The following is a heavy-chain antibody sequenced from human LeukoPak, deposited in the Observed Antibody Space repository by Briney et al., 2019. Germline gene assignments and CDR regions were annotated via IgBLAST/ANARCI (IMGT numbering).Heavy chain of an antibody. J-gene: IGHJ4*02. Sequence: GGSLKLSCAASGFTFSGSAMHWVRQASGKGLEWVGRIRSIANSYATAYAASVKGRFTITRDDSKNTAYLQMNSLKTEDTAVYYCTSPPYSNYAIWGQGTLVTVSS. CDR1: GFTFSGSA. CDR2: IRSIANSYAT. V-gene: IGHV3-73*01. D-gene: IGHD4-11*01. CDR3: TSPPYSNYAI.